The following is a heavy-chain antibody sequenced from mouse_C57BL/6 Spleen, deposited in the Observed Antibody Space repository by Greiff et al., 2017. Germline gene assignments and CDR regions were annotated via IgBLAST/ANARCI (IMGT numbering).Heavy chain of an antibody. CDR2: FYPGSGSI. CDR1: GYTFTEYT. V-gene: IGHV1-62-2*01. D-gene: IGHD1-1*01. Sequence: QVQLKESGAELVKPGASVKLSCKASGYTFTEYTIHWVKQRSGQGLEWIGWFYPGSGSIKYNEKFKDKATLTADKSSSTVYMELSRLTSEDSAVYFCARHEDRDYGSVYAMDYWGQGTSVTVSS. J-gene: IGHJ4*01. CDR3: ARHEDRDYGSVYAMDY.